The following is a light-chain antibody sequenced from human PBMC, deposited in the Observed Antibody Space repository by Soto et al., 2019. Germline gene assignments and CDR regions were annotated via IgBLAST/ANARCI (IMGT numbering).Light chain of an antibody. V-gene: IGLV2-14*01. CDR2: EVS. CDR3: CSYTSSSTGV. J-gene: IGLJ3*02. Sequence: QSALTQPASVSGSPGQSITISCTGTSSDVGGYNYVSWYQQHPGKAPKLMIYEVSNRPSGVSNRFSGSKSGNTASLTISGLQAEDEADYYCCSYTSSSTGVFGGGTKLTFL. CDR1: SSDVGGYNY.